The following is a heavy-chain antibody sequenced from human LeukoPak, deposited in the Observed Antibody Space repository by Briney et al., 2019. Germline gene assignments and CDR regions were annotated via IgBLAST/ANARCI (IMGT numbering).Heavy chain of an antibody. CDR1: GGSISSSYY. D-gene: IGHD1-1*01. CDR2: IYYSGST. J-gene: IGHJ4*02. V-gene: IGHV4-39*01. Sequence: PSETLSLTCTVSGGSISSSYYWGWIRQPPGKGLEWIGSIYYSGSTYYNPSLKSRVTISVDTSKNQFSLKLSSVTAADTAVYYCARQLSWNHFDYWGQGTLVTVSS. CDR3: ARQLSWNHFDY.